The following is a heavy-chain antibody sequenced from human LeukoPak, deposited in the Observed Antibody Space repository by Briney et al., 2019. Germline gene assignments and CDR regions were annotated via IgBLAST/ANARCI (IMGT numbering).Heavy chain of an antibody. Sequence: GGSLRLSCAASGFTFDDYGMSWVRQAPGKGLEWVSGINWNGGSTGYADSVKGRFTISRDNAKNSLYLQMNSLRAEDTAVYYCAGAYSSSSGRDYWGQGTLVTVSS. D-gene: IGHD6-6*01. J-gene: IGHJ4*02. CDR1: GFTFDDYG. V-gene: IGHV3-20*04. CDR3: AGAYSSSSGRDY. CDR2: INWNGGST.